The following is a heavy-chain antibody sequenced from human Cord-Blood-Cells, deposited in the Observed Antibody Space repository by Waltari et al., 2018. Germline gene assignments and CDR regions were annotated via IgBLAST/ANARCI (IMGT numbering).Heavy chain of an antibody. CDR3: AKDRIAAAGIFDY. CDR2: ISYDGRNK. D-gene: IGHD6-13*01. J-gene: IGHJ4*02. V-gene: IGHV3-30*18. Sequence: QVQLVESGGGVVQPGRSLRLSCAASGFTFSRYGMHWVRQAPGKGLEWVAVISYDGRNKYYADSVKGRFTISRDNSKNTLYLQMNSLRAEDTAVYYCAKDRIAAAGIFDYWGQGTLVTVSS. CDR1: GFTFSRYG.